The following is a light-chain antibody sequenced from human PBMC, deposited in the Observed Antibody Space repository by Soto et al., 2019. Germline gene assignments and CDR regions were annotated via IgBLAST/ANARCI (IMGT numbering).Light chain of an antibody. Sequence: EIVLTQSPGTLSLSPGERATLSCGASQSVTSNYLAWYQQKPGQAPRLLIFGASTRATGIPDRFSGSGSGTDFTLTISRLEPEDVAVYYCQQYYSTLWTFGQGTKVDIK. J-gene: IGKJ1*01. V-gene: IGKV3-20*01. CDR2: GAS. CDR1: QSVTSNY. CDR3: QQYYSTLWT.